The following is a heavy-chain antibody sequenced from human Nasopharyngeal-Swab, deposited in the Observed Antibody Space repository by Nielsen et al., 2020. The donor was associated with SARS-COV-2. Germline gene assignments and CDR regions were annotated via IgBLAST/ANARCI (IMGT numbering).Heavy chain of an antibody. J-gene: IGHJ4*02. D-gene: IGHD5-18*01. CDR1: GFSLSTSGVG. CDR2: ICWNDDK. V-gene: IGHV2-5*01. Sequence: SGPTLVKPTQTLTLTCAFSGFSLSTSGVGVGWIRQPPGKALEWLAVICWNDDKRYRPSLKSRYFITKDTSKNQVVLTMTNMDPVDTATYYCVHTGGRSAMGYFDYWGQGTLVTVSS. CDR3: VHTGGRSAMGYFDY.